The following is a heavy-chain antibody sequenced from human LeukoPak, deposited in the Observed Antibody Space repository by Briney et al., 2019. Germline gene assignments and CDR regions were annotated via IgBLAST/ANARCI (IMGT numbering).Heavy chain of an antibody. J-gene: IGHJ5*02. CDR1: GFTFSSYS. CDR2: ISSSSSTI. D-gene: IGHD6-19*01. V-gene: IGHV3-48*04. CDR3: AKALRQWLVPGDWFDP. Sequence: GGSLRLSCAASGFTFSSYSMNWVRQAPGKGLEWVSYISSSSSTIYYADSVKGRFTISRDNAKNSLYLQMNSLRAEDTALYYCAKALRQWLVPGDWFDPWGQGTLVTVSS.